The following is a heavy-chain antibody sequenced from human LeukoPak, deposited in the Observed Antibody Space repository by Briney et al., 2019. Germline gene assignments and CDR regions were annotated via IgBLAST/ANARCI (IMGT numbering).Heavy chain of an antibody. CDR2: ISGSGGST. CDR3: ARDGPHYYDSSGYYLIDY. J-gene: IGHJ4*02. V-gene: IGHV3-23*01. Sequence: GGSLRLSCAASGFTFSSYAMSWVRQAPGKGLEWVSAISGSGGSTYYADSVKGRFTISRGNSKNTLYLQMNSLRAEDTAVYYCARDGPHYYDSSGYYLIDYWGQGTLVTVSS. D-gene: IGHD3-22*01. CDR1: GFTFSSYA.